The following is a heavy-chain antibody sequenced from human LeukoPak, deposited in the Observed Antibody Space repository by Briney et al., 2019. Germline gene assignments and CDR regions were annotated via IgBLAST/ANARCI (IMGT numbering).Heavy chain of an antibody. Sequence: PGGSLRLSCAASGFTLSNYAMCWVRQAPGKGLEWVSGIGSDGGTTYYADSVKGRFTIARDNSKSTVYLQMNTLRAEDRAVYYCAKVPGSYYVDFDYWGQGTLVTVSS. CDR2: IGSDGGTT. J-gene: IGHJ4*02. CDR3: AKVPGSYYVDFDY. V-gene: IGHV3-23*01. CDR1: GFTLSNYA. D-gene: IGHD3-10*01.